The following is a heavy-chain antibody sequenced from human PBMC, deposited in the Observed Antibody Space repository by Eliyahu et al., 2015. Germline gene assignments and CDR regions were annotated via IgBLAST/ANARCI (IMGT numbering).Heavy chain of an antibody. Sequence: EVQLVESGGGLVTPGGSLXXSCAASGSTFXPXGMPGVRQAPGKGRERVAGIAKGAMALGYSDSVRGRFTISRDDTRNSVFLQMTSLRVEDTALYYCTRDGSAWSRDYWGQGTLVTVSS. CDR2: IAKGAMAL. CDR1: GSTFXPXG. D-gene: IGHD6-19*01. V-gene: IGHV3-21*06. CDR3: TRDGSAWSRDY. J-gene: IGHJ4*01.